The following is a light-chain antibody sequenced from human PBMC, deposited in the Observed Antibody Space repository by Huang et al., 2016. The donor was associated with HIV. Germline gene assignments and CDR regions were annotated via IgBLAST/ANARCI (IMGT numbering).Light chain of an antibody. V-gene: IGKV1-5*01. CDR3: QQYYNYPWT. Sequence: DTQMTQSPSTLSASVGDRVTITCRASQSIANWLAWYQQKPGKGHKLMSYDADSLQSGVPSRFSGSGGTEFTLTISSLQPDDYATYYCQQYYNYPWTFGQGTKVEIK. CDR1: QSIANW. CDR2: DAD. J-gene: IGKJ1*01.